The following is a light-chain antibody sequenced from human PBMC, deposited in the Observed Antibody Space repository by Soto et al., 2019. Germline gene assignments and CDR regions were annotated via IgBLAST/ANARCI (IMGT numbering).Light chain of an antibody. J-gene: IGKJ1*01. CDR3: QQRSSWPWT. CDR2: DAS. Sequence: PGESAALSCMASQSLSRYFAWYQQTPGRAPRVLIYDASSRATGVPPRFRGSGSGANFTLTISNLEPEDSAIYFCQQRSSWPWTFGQGTKVDIK. CDR1: QSLSRY. V-gene: IGKV3-11*01.